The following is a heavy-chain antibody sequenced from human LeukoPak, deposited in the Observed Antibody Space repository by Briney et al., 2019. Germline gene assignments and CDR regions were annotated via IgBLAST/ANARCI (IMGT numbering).Heavy chain of an antibody. CDR2: ISAYNGNT. V-gene: IGHV1-18*01. J-gene: IGHJ5*02. CDR1: GYTFTSYG. CDR3: ARDTGTTGEVKFDP. Sequence: ASVKVSCKASGYTFTSYGISWVRQAPGQGLEWMGWISAYNGNTNYAQKLQGRVTMTTDKSTSTAYMELSSLRSEDTAVYYCARDTGTTGEVKFDPWGQGTLVTVSS. D-gene: IGHD4-17*01.